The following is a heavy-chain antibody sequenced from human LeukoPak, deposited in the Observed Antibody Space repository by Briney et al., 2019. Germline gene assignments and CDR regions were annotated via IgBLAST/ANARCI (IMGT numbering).Heavy chain of an antibody. J-gene: IGHJ4*02. CDR3: ARDRGGYSSSWYRRHYFDY. CDR2: IIPIFGTA. Sequence: SVKVSCKASGGTFSSYAISWVRQAPGQGLEWMGGIIPIFGTANYAQKFQGRVTITADESTSTAYMELSSLRSEDTAVYYCARDRGGYSSSWYRRHYFDYWGQGTLVTVSS. V-gene: IGHV1-69*13. CDR1: GGTFSSYA. D-gene: IGHD6-13*01.